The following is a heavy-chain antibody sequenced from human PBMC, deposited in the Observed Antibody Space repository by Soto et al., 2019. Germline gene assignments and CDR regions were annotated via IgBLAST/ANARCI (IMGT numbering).Heavy chain of an antibody. D-gene: IGHD6-13*01. CDR3: ARYAGSSWFDY. CDR1: GGSISTYY. J-gene: IGHJ4*02. V-gene: IGHV4-59*01. Sequence: ETLSLTCTVSGGSISTYYWSWIRQPPGKGLEWIGYINYSGRTNYNPSLKSRVTMSLDTSKNQFSLKLRSVTAADTAVFYCARYAGSSWFDYWGQGTLVTVSS. CDR2: INYSGRT.